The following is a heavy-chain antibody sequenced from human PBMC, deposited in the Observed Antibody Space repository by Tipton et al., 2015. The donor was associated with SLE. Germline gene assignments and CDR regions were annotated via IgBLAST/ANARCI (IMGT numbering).Heavy chain of an antibody. CDR3: ARHDSGWFGWFDP. J-gene: IGHJ5*02. CDR1: GGSISSSSYY. D-gene: IGHD6-19*01. CDR2: IYYSGST. V-gene: IGHV4-39*01. Sequence: TLSLTCTVSGGSISSSSYYWGWIRQPPGKGLEWIGSIYYSGSTYYNPSLKSRVTISVDTSKNQFSLKLSPVTAADTAVYYCARHDSGWFGWFDPWGQGTLVTVSS.